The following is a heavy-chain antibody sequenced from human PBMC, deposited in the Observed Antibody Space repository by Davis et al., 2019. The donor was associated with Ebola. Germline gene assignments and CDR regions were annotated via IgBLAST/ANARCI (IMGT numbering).Heavy chain of an antibody. CDR2: IIPILGIA. V-gene: IGHV1-69*04. CDR1: GGTFSSYA. D-gene: IGHD2-15*01. CDR3: ARVRVMSGIVVVVAANDYYYGMDV. J-gene: IGHJ6*02. Sequence: AASVKVSCKASGGTFSSYAISWVRQAPGQGLEWMGRIIPILGIANYAQKFQGRVTITADESTSTAYMELSSLRSEDTAVYYCARVRVMSGIVVVVAANDYYYGMDVWGQGTTVTVSS.